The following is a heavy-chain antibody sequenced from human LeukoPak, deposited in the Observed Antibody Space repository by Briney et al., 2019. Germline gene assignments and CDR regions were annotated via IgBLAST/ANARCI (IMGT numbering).Heavy chain of an antibody. D-gene: IGHD1-26*01. V-gene: IGHV4-39*07. J-gene: IGHJ4*02. CDR1: GSSISSSSSY. Sequence: SETLSLTCTVSGSSISSSSSYWGWIRQPPGKGLVWLVNIYSRGNTYYKPSLRSRVTISIDTSKNQFSLRLTSVTAADTAVYYCARDSRDGGSYYALFDYWGQGTLVTVSS. CDR3: ARDSRDGGSYYALFDY. CDR2: IYSRGNT.